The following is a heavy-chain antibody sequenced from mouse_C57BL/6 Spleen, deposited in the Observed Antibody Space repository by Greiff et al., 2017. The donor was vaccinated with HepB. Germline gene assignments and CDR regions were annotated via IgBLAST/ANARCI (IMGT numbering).Heavy chain of an antibody. Sequence: EVQGVESGGGLVKPGGSLKLSCAASGFTFSSYAMSWVRQTPEKRLEWVATISDGGSYTYYPDNVKGRFTISRDSAKNNLYLQMSHLKSEDTAMYYCARESNYAMDYWGQGTSVTVSS. CDR1: GFTFSSYA. CDR3: ARESNYAMDY. J-gene: IGHJ4*01. V-gene: IGHV5-4*01. CDR2: ISDGGSYT.